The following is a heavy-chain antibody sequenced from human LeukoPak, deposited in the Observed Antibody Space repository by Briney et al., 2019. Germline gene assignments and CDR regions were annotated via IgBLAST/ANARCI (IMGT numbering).Heavy chain of an antibody. J-gene: IGHJ4*02. CDR2: NNHSGIT. Sequence: SETLSLTCAVYGGSFSGYYWTWIPQPPGRGREWIGKNNHSGITNYNPSLKSRVTISVDTSKNQFSLKLSSVTAADTAVYYCARVPPRSYDFWSDYQPVSYWGQGTLVTVSS. D-gene: IGHD3-3*01. CDR3: ARVPPRSYDFWSDYQPVSY. CDR1: GGSFSGYY. V-gene: IGHV4-34*01.